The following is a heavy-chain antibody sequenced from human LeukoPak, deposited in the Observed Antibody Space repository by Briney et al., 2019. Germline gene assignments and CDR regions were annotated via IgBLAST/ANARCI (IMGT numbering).Heavy chain of an antibody. Sequence: GGSLRLSCAASGFTLSSNYMNWVRQPPGKGLEWVSVIYNGGSTYYADSVKGRFTISRDNSKNTLYLQMNSLRAENTAVYYCASRAGGISGSQAIFHYWGQGTLVTVSS. CDR1: GFTLSSNY. D-gene: IGHD5-12*01. V-gene: IGHV3-53*01. CDR3: ASRAGGISGSQAIFHY. J-gene: IGHJ4*02. CDR2: IYNGGST.